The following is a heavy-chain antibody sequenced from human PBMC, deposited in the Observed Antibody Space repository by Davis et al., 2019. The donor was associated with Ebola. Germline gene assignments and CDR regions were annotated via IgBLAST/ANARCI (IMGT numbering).Heavy chain of an antibody. Sequence: PGGSLRLSCAASGFSFNDYTMNWVRQAPGKGLEWVSSISSSSTYIFYADSVKGRFAISRDNAKRSLFLQMNSLRAEDTALYYCTRGGYDGAGSIPFDFWGQGTLVTVSS. D-gene: IGHD3-3*01. CDR2: ISSSSTYI. CDR1: GFSFNDYT. V-gene: IGHV3-21*01. CDR3: TRGGYDGAGSIPFDF. J-gene: IGHJ4*02.